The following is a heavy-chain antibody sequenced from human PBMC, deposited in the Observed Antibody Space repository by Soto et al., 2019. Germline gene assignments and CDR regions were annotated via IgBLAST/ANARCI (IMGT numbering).Heavy chain of an antibody. CDR2: IMPIFGRP. V-gene: IGHV1-69*12. Sequence: QVQLVQSGAEVKKPGSSMKVSCKASGGIFSDFSFSWVRQAPGQGLEWMGGIMPIFGRPDYEQNFRGRVTITADEVTRPTYVELRSLTSEHTAIYYCASWLRMAGSVNYYYGMDVWGQGTTVTVSS. J-gene: IGHJ6*02. CDR1: GGIFSDFS. CDR3: ASWLRMAGSVNYYYGMDV. D-gene: IGHD6-19*01.